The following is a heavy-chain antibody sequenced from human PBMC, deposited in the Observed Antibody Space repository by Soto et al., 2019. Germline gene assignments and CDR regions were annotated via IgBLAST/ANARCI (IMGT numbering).Heavy chain of an antibody. J-gene: IGHJ6*03. CDR1: GYTFTSYA. CDR2: INAGNGNT. V-gene: IGHV1-3*01. CDR3: GGVPAAPWEYYFMDV. D-gene: IGHD2-2*01. Sequence: ASVKVSCKASGYTFTSYAMHWVRQAPGQRLEWMGWINAGNGNTKYSQKFQGRVTITRDTSASTAYMELGSLRTENTAVYYFGGVPAAPWEYYFMDVWGKGTTVTVSS.